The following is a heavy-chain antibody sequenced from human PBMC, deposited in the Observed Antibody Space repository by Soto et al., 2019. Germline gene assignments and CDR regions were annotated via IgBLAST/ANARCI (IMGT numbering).Heavy chain of an antibody. CDR3: AGVASCYLLPFGY. Sequence: SESRSLTCTVSAGSISSSSYYWGWIRQPPGQRLEWFGSIYYSGSTYYNPSRKSRVTISVDTSKNQFSLKLSSLTAADTAVYYCAGVASCYLLPFGYWGQGTLVTVSS. CDR1: AGSISSSSYY. J-gene: IGHJ4*02. CDR2: IYYSGST. V-gene: IGHV4-39*01. D-gene: IGHD2-2*01.